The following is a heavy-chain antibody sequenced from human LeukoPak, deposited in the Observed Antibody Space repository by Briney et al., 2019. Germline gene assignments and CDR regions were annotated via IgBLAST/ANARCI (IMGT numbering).Heavy chain of an antibody. CDR2: ISSSSSYI. J-gene: IGHJ4*02. Sequence: GGSLRLSCTASGFTFSSYAMNWVRQAPGKGLEWVSSISSSSSYIYYADSVKGRFTISRDNAKNSLYLQMNSLRAEDTAVYYCARADRLGAALLASFDYWGQGTLVTVSS. CDR1: GFTFSSYA. CDR3: ARADRLGAALLASFDY. D-gene: IGHD3-16*01. V-gene: IGHV3-21*01.